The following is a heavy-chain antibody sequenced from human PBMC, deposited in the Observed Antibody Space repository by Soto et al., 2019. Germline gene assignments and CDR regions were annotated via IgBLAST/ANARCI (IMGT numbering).Heavy chain of an antibody. J-gene: IGHJ4*02. CDR2: IYNSDTT. Sequence: PGGSLRLSCAASGFTVSTNYMSWVRQAPGKGLECVSFIYNSDTTYYVDSVKGRFTISRDSSKNTLYLQMNSLRAEDTAVYYCARGRGYYDTRGYSGYYFDCWGQGILVTVSS. CDR1: GFTVSTNY. V-gene: IGHV3-53*01. D-gene: IGHD3-22*01. CDR3: ARGRGYYDTRGYSGYYFDC.